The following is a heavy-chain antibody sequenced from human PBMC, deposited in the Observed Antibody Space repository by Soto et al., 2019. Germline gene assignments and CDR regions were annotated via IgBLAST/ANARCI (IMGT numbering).Heavy chain of an antibody. CDR1: GAAINSYY. V-gene: IGHV4-4*07. CDR2: IYSSRST. CDR3: AGGQGFSVWFDP. D-gene: IGHD3-3*01. Sequence: QVHLQESGPGLVKPSETLSLTCTVSGAAINSYYWTWIRQPAGKGLERIGRIYSSRSTKYNPSLQSRGSMSRDTSKPRLSLRLTSDTAADTAVYYSAGGQGFSVWFDPCCQGPFVNVSS. J-gene: IGHJ5*02.